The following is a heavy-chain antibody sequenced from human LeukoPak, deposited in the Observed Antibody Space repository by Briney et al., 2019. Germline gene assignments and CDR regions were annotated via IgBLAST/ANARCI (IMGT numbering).Heavy chain of an antibody. Sequence: SGGSLRLSCAASGFTFSSYSMNWVRQAPGKGLEWVSSISSSSSYIYYADSVKGRFTISRDNAKNSLYLQMNSLRAEDTAVYYCARDEEVAVAVIDYWGQGTLVTVSS. V-gene: IGHV3-21*01. D-gene: IGHD6-19*01. CDR1: GFTFSSYS. CDR3: ARDEEVAVAVIDY. J-gene: IGHJ4*02. CDR2: ISSSSSYI.